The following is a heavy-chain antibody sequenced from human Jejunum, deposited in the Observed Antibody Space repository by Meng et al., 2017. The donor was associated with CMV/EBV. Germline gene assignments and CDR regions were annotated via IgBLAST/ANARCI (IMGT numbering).Heavy chain of an antibody. V-gene: IGHV4-4*02. Sequence: TCAVSGGAISSGNWWTWVRQSPGKGLDWIGDIWHSGRTNYSPSLKSRVTMSVDKSSNQFFLNLRPVTAADTAVYYCARGTVDVDFDYRGQGTLVTVSS. CDR2: IWHSGRT. CDR1: GGAISSGNW. D-gene: IGHD2-2*03. CDR3: ARGTVDVDFDY. J-gene: IGHJ4*02.